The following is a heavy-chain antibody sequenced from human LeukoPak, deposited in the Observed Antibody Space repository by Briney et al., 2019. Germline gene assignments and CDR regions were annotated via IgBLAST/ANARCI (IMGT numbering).Heavy chain of an antibody. V-gene: IGHV3-9*01. CDR1: GFIFDDYA. CDR2: ISWNIAIV. D-gene: IGHD6-19*01. Sequence: SGTSLRLSCAASGFIFDDYAMHWVRQAPGKGLEWVSGISWNIAIVVYADSVKGRFTISRDNAKNSLYLQMNSLRPEDTAFYFCTKGHLAVAGSHYFDSWGLGTLVTVCS. J-gene: IGHJ4*02. CDR3: TKGHLAVAGSHYFDS.